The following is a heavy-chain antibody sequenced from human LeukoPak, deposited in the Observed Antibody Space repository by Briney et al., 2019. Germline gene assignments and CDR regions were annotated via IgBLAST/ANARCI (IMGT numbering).Heavy chain of an antibody. CDR3: AREDRYYFDY. V-gene: IGHV4-61*01. CDR1: GASISGSSFY. CDR2: IYYSGST. J-gene: IGHJ4*02. Sequence: SETLSLTCTVSGASISGSSFYWGWIRQPPGKGLEWIGYIYYSGSTNYNPSLRSRVTISVDTSKKQFSLKLSSVTAADTAVYYCAREDRYYFDYWGQGTLVTVSS.